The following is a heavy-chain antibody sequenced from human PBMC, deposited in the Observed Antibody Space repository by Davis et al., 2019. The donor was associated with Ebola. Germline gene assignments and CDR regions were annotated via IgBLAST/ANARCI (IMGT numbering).Heavy chain of an antibody. V-gene: IGHV3-21*05. CDR1: GFSFSSYW. CDR3: AQQLGDYGGNALRY. Sequence: GSLKISCAASGFSFSSYWMSWIRQAPGKGPEWVSSISSSASYKNYADSVKGRFTISRDDAKKSLYLQMDSLRAEDTAVYYCAQQLGDYGGNALRYWGQGTLVTVSS. J-gene: IGHJ4*02. D-gene: IGHD4-23*01. CDR2: ISSSASYK.